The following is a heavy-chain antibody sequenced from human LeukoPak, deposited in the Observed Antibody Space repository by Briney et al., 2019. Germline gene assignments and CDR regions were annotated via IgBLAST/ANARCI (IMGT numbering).Heavy chain of an antibody. J-gene: IGHJ4*02. CDR3: ARDPYYYDSSGYYYVGY. CDR2: IIPILGIA. Sequence: ASVKVSCKASGGTFSSYAISWVRQAPGQGLEWMGRIIPILGIANYAQKFQGRVTITADKSTSTAYMELSSLRSEDTAVYYCARDPYYYDSSGYYYVGYWGQGTLVTVSS. V-gene: IGHV1-69*04. CDR1: GGTFSSYA. D-gene: IGHD3-22*01.